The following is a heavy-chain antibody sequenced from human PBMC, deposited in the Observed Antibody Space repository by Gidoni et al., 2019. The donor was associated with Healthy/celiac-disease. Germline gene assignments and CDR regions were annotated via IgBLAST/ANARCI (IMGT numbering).Heavy chain of an antibody. CDR2: ISAYNGNT. CDR3: ARDYYDILTGYYTAAFDI. CDR1: GYTFTSYG. V-gene: IGHV1-18*01. D-gene: IGHD3-9*01. Sequence: QVQLVQSGAEVKKPGASVKVSCKASGYTFTSYGISWVRQAPGQGLEWMGWISAYNGNTNYAQKLQGRVTMTTDTSTSTAYMELRSLRSDDTAVYYCARDYYDILTGYYTAAFDIWDQGTMVTVSS. J-gene: IGHJ3*02.